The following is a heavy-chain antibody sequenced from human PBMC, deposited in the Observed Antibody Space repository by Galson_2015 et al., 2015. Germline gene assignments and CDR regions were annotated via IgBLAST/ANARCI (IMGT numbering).Heavy chain of an antibody. CDR1: GFTFDDYT. D-gene: IGHD6-13*01. V-gene: IGHV3-43*01. CDR3: AKSLSAADWYFDL. Sequence: SLRLSCAASGFTFDDYTMHWVRQAPGEGLEWVSLISWDGGSTYYADSVKGRFTISRDNSKNSLYLQMNSLRTEDTALYYCAKSLSAADWYFDLWGRGTLVTVSS. J-gene: IGHJ2*01. CDR2: ISWDGGST.